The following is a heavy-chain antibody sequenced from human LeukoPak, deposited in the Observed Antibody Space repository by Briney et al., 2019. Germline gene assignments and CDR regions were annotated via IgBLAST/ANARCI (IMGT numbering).Heavy chain of an antibody. D-gene: IGHD6-6*01. CDR3: ARVDASMATGFNS. CDR2: IYPGDSDT. CDR1: GFTFTNYW. Sequence: GESLKISCQTSGFTFTNYWIGWVRQMPGKGLEWMGIIYPGDSDTKYCPSFRGQVTMSADKSTSTAYLQWGSMKASDTAMYFWARVDASMATGFNSWGQGTLVTVSS. V-gene: IGHV5-51*01. J-gene: IGHJ5*01.